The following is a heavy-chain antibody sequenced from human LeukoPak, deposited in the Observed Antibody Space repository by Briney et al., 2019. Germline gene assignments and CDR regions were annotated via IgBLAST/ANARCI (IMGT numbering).Heavy chain of an antibody. Sequence: GGSLRLSCAASGFTFSSYGMHWVRQAPGKGLEWVAVISYDGGNKYYADSVKGRFTISRDNSKNTLYLQMNSLRAEDTAVYYCAKLAAMVISETFDYWGQGTLVTVSS. CDR2: ISYDGGNK. J-gene: IGHJ4*02. CDR3: AKLAAMVISETFDY. V-gene: IGHV3-30*18. CDR1: GFTFSSYG. D-gene: IGHD5-18*01.